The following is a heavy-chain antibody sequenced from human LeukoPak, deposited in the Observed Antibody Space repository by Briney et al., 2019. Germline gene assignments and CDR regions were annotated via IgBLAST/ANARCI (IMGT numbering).Heavy chain of an antibody. Sequence: GGSLRLSCAASGFTFSSYSMNWVRQAPGKGLEWISYISSSASAMYYADSVKGRFTISRDNAKTSLYLQMNSLRAEDTAVYYCARDAFYCSNTSCYDYWGQGTLVTVSS. J-gene: IGHJ4*02. V-gene: IGHV3-48*04. CDR3: ARDAFYCSNTSCYDY. CDR1: GFTFSSYS. D-gene: IGHD2-2*01. CDR2: ISSSASAM.